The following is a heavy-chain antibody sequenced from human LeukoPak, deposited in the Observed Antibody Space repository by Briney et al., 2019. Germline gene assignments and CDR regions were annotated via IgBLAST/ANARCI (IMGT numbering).Heavy chain of an antibody. CDR3: ARANSGYDSYY. CDR1: GGSFSGYY. J-gene: IGHJ4*02. D-gene: IGHD5-12*01. Sequence: SETLSLTCAVYGGSFSGYYWSWIRQPPGKGLEWIGEINHSGSTNYNPSLKSRVTISVDTSKNQFSLKLSSVTAADTAVYYCARANSGYDSYYWGQGTLVTVSS. V-gene: IGHV4-34*01. CDR2: INHSGST.